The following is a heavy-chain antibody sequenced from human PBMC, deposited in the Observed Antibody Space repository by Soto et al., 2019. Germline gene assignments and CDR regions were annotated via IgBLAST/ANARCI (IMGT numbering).Heavy chain of an antibody. CDR2: ISGSGGST. V-gene: IGHV3-23*01. CDR3: SGAESPDTAYFSLY. Sequence: GGSLRLPCAASGFTFSSYAMSWVRQAPGKGLEWVSAISGSGGSTYYADSVKGRFTISRDNSKNTLYLQMNSLRAEDTAVYYCSGAESPDTAYFSLYWGQGTPVTVSS. CDR1: GFTFSSYA. J-gene: IGHJ4*02. D-gene: IGHD1-26*01.